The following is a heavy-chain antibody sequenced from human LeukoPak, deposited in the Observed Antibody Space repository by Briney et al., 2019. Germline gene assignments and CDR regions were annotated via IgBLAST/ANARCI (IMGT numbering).Heavy chain of an antibody. CDR1: GFTFSSYA. V-gene: IGHV3-23*01. CDR2: ISGSGSST. Sequence: PGGSLRLSCAASGFTFSSYAMSWVRQAPGKGLEWVSVISGSGSSTYYADSVKGRFTISRDNSKNTLYLQMNSLRTEDTAFYYCAKDRSRSYSSFDSWGQGTLVTVSS. D-gene: IGHD6-19*01. J-gene: IGHJ4*02. CDR3: AKDRSRSYSSFDS.